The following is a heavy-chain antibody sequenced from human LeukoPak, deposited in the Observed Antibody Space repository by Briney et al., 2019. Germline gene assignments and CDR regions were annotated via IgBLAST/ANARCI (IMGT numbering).Heavy chain of an antibody. D-gene: IGHD6-19*01. V-gene: IGHV3-7*01. CDR2: IKQDGSEK. CDR1: GFTFSSYW. CDR3: ARDSSGWYYFDY. J-gene: IGHJ4*02. Sequence: PGWSLRLSCAASGFTFSSYWMTWVRQAPGQGLEWVANIKQDGSEKYYVDSVKGRFTISRDNAKNSLYLQMNSLRAEDTAVYYCARDSSGWYYFDYWGQGTLVTVSS.